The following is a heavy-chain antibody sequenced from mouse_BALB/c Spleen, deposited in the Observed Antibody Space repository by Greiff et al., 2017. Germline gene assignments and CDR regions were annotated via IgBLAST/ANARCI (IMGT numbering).Heavy chain of an antibody. CDR3: ASRYAMDY. Sequence: EVQGVESGGGLVQPGGSRKLSCAASGFTFSSFGMHWVRQAPEKGLEWVAYISSGSSTIYYADTVKGRFTISRDIPKNTLFLQMTSLRSEDTAMYYCASRYAMDYWGQGTSVTVSS. V-gene: IGHV5-17*02. J-gene: IGHJ4*01. CDR2: ISSGSSTI. CDR1: GFTFSSFG.